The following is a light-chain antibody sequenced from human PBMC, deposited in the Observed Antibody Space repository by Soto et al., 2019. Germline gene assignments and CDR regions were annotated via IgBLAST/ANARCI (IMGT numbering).Light chain of an antibody. Sequence: IVMTQSPATLSVSLGERATLSCRASQSINSNLAWYQQKPGQAPRLLMFRASIRAAGFPARFSGSGSGTEFNLTISSLQSEDSAVYYCQQYNNWPRATFGGGTKVEIK. CDR3: QQYNNWPRAT. CDR1: QSINSN. J-gene: IGKJ4*01. CDR2: RAS. V-gene: IGKV3-15*01.